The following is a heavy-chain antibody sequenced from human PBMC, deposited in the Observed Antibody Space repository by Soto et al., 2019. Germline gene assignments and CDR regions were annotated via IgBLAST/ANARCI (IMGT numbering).Heavy chain of an antibody. D-gene: IGHD3-9*01. CDR3: ARRISSSRYFDWLSHFDY. V-gene: IGHV4-39*01. Sequence: QLQLQESGPGLVKPSETLSLTCTVSGGSISSTSYYWGWIRQPPGKGLEWIANVYSNGRTYYNPSLKSRVSISVDTSKNQFSLRLSSVTAADTAVYYCARRISSSRYFDWLSHFDYWGQGTLVTVSS. J-gene: IGHJ4*02. CDR1: GGSISSTSYY. CDR2: VYSNGRT.